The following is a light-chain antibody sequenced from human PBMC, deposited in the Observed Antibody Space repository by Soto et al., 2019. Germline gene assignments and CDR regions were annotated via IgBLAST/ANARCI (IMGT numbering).Light chain of an antibody. Sequence: QSVLTQPPSVSGAPGQRVTISCTGGSSNIGAGYDVHWYQQVRGRAPKLLIYDNNNRPSGVPDRFSGSKSGSSASLAITGLQAEDEADYNCQSYDSSLSGAVFGGGTKLTVL. CDR3: QSYDSSLSGAV. J-gene: IGLJ2*01. V-gene: IGLV1-40*01. CDR1: SSNIGAGYD. CDR2: DNN.